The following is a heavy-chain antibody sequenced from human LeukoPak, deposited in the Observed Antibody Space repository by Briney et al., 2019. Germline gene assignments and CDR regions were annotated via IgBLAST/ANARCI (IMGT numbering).Heavy chain of an antibody. Sequence: SETLSLTCTVSGGSISSGGYYWSWIRQHPGKGLEWIGYIYYSGSTYYNPSLKSRVTISVDTSKSQFSLKLSSVTAADTAVYYCAREKSGYYAFDYWGQGTLVTVSS. CDR2: IYYSGST. CDR3: AREKSGYYAFDY. J-gene: IGHJ4*02. D-gene: IGHD3-22*01. V-gene: IGHV4-31*03. CDR1: GGSISSGGYY.